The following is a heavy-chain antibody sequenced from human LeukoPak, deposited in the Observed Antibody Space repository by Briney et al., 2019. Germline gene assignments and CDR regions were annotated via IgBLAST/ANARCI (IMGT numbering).Heavy chain of an antibody. Sequence: ASVKVSCKASGYTFTGYYMHWVRQAPGQGLEWMGWINPNSDGTNYAQKFQGRVTMTRDTSISTAYMELSRLRSDDTAVYYCARDRVVTPGYYYYYMDVWGKGTTVTVSS. CDR1: GYTFTGYY. D-gene: IGHD4-23*01. J-gene: IGHJ6*03. V-gene: IGHV1-2*02. CDR3: ARDRVVTPGYYYYYMDV. CDR2: INPNSDGT.